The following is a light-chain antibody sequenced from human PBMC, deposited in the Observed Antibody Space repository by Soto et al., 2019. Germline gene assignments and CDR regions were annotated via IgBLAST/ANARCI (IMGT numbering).Light chain of an antibody. V-gene: IGLV2-14*03. CDR3: SSYSTRSTL. CDR2: DVT. Sequence: QSALTQPASVSGSPGQSITISCTGTSSDIGAYNYVSWYQLHPGKGPKLIIFDVTYRPSGVSSRFSGSKSGNTASLTISGLQAEDEADYYCSSYSTRSTLFGGGTQLTVL. J-gene: IGLJ2*01. CDR1: SSDIGAYNY.